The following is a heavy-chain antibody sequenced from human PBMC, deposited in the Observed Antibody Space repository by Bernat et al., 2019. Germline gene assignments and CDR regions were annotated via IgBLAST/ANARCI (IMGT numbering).Heavy chain of an antibody. Sequence: QVQLVESGGGVVQPGRSLRLSCAASGFTFSSYGMHWVRQAPGKGLEWVAVISYDGSNKYYADSVKGRFTISRDNSKNTLYLQMNSLRSDDTAVYYCARAGPYPEGSGYSYLYYYYYGMDVWGQGTTVTVSS. D-gene: IGHD3-3*01. CDR3: ARAGPYPEGSGYSYLYYYYYGMDV. CDR1: GFTFSSYG. J-gene: IGHJ6*02. CDR2: ISYDGSNK. V-gene: IGHV3-30*03.